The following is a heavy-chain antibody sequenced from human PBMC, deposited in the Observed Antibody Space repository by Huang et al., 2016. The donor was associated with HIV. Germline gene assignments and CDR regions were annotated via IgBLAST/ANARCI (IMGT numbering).Heavy chain of an antibody. CDR3: ARSVIVVVVPTAIGDNWFDP. D-gene: IGHD2-2*01. V-gene: IGHV1-69*01. Sequence: QVQLVQSGAEVKKPGSSVKVSCKASGGTFSSYGISWVRQAPGQGLEWMGGIIPNLGTANYAQKFQGRVTITADESTRTVYMKLSSLRSEETAVYYCARSVIVVVVPTAIGDNWFDPWGQGTLVTVSS. CDR1: GGTFSSYG. CDR2: IIPNLGTA. J-gene: IGHJ5*02.